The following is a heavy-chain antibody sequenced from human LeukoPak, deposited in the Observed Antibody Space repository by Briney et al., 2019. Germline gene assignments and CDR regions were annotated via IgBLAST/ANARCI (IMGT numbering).Heavy chain of an antibody. CDR2: SGSGGST. J-gene: IGHJ4*02. CDR1: GFTFTTYA. D-gene: IGHD5-24*01. Sequence: PGGSLRLSCAASGFTFTTYAMNWVRQAPGKGLEWVSTSGSGGSTFYADSVKGRFTISRDNSKNTLYLQMNSLRAEDTAVYYCAKGRGWLQFFDYWGQGTLVTVSS. V-gene: IGHV3-23*01. CDR3: AKGRGWLQFFDY.